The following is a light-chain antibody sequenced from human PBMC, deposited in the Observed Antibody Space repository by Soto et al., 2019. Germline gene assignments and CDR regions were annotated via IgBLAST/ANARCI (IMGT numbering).Light chain of an antibody. J-gene: IGLJ1*01. CDR3: SSYTTSNTRQIV. Sequence: QSALTQPASVSGSPGQSITISCTGTSSDVGGYNYVSWYQHHPGKVPKLLIYDVSNRPSGISNRFSGSKSDNTASLTISGLQPEDEADYYCSSYTTSNTRQIVFGTGTKLTVL. CDR1: SSDVGGYNY. V-gene: IGLV2-14*03. CDR2: DVS.